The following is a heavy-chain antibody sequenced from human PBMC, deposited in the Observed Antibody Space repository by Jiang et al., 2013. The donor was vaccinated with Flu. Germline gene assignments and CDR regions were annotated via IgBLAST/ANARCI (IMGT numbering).Heavy chain of an antibody. V-gene: IGHV4-30-2*01. CDR3: ARGNSIAARPTGFDY. CDR1: GGSISSGGYS. D-gene: IGHD6-6*01. CDR2: IYHSGST. J-gene: IGHJ4*02. Sequence: KPSQTLSLTCAVSGGSISSGGYSWSWIRQPPGKGLEWIGYIYHSGSTYYNPSLKSRVTISVDRSKNQFSLKLSSVTAADTAVYYCARGNSIAARPTGFDYWGQGTLVTVSS.